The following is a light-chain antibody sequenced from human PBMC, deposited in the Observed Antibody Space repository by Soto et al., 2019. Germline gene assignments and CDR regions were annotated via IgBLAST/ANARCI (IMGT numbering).Light chain of an antibody. CDR1: SSDIGGYNY. Sequence: QSVLTQPASVSGSPGQSITISCTGSSSDIGGYNYVSWYQQHPGKAPKLLIYDVSYRPSGFSDRFSSSKSGNTASLTISGLQPEDEADYYCSSYGASSTLFGGGTKVTVL. V-gene: IGLV2-14*03. CDR2: DVS. CDR3: SSYGASSTL. J-gene: IGLJ2*01.